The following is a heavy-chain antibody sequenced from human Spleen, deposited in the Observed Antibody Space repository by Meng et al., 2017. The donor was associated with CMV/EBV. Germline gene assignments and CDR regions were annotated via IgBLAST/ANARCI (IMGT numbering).Heavy chain of an antibody. CDR1: GGSFSGYY. CDR2: INHSGST. D-gene: IGHD2-2*01. V-gene: IGHV4-34*01. Sequence: GSRRPSCAVYGGSFSGYYWSWIRQPPGKGLEWMGKINHSGSTNYNPSLKSRVTISIDTSKNQFSLKLSSVTAADTAVYYCARGVRDIVVVPAARRWFDPWGQGTLVTASS. J-gene: IGHJ5*02. CDR3: ARGVRDIVVVPAARRWFDP.